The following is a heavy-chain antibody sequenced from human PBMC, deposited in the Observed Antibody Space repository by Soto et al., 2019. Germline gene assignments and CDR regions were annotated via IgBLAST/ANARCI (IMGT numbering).Heavy chain of an antibody. CDR1: GFTFNIYA. CDR2: IPFDGTKK. J-gene: IGHJ6*02. Sequence: GGSLRLSCAASGFTFNIYALHWVRQALGKGLEWVAVIPFDGTKKYYSDSVKGRFTISRDNLKNTLYLQMNNLRVEDAALYFCAREDDYGYSYINYGLDVWGQGSTVTVSS. D-gene: IGHD4-17*01. CDR3: AREDDYGYSYINYGLDV. V-gene: IGHV3-30-3*01.